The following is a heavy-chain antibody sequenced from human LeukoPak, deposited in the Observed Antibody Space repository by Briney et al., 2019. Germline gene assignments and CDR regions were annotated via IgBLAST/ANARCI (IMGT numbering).Heavy chain of an antibody. CDR3: ATPIGYSGYDFDY. Sequence: EASVKVSCKASGYTFTTYYIHWVRQAPGQGLEWMGIINPSGCSTSYAQKFQGRVTMTRDTSTSTVYMELSSLRSEDTAVYYCATPIGYSGYDFDYWGQGTLVTVSS. CDR1: GYTFTTYY. D-gene: IGHD5-12*01. V-gene: IGHV1-46*01. CDR2: INPSGCST. J-gene: IGHJ4*02.